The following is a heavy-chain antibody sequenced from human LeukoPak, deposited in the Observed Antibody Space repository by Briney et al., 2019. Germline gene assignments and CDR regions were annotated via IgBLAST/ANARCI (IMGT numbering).Heavy chain of an antibody. V-gene: IGHV4-34*01. D-gene: IGHD3-3*01. CDR3: ARIGRFGYYYYYMDV. Sequence: SETLSLTCAVYGGSFSGYYWSWIRQPPGKGLEWIGEINHSGSTNYNPSLKSRVTISVDTSKNQFSLKLSSVTAADTAVYYCARIGRFGYYYYYMDVWGKGTTVTISS. CDR2: INHSGST. J-gene: IGHJ6*03. CDR1: GGSFSGYY.